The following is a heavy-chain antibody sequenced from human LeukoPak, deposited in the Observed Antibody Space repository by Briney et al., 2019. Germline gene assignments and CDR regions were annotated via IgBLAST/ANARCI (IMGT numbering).Heavy chain of an antibody. CDR2: IIPIFGTA. V-gene: IGHV1-69*06. D-gene: IGHD7-27*01. CDR3: ARAYWGSLQLPHFDY. J-gene: IGHJ4*02. CDR1: GGTFSSYA. Sequence: GASVKVSCKASGGTFSSYAISWVRQAPGQGLEWMGGIIPIFGTANYAQKFQGRVTITADKSTSTAYMELSSLRSEDTAVYYCARAYWGSLQLPHFDYWGQGTLVTVSS.